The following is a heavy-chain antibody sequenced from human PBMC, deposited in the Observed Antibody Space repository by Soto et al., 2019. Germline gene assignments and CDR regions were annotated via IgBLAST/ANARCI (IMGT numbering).Heavy chain of an antibody. D-gene: IGHD6-6*01. CDR2: ISGSGGST. J-gene: IGHJ5*02. V-gene: IGHV3-23*01. CDR3: ARGTQARAARLWFDP. CDR1: GFTFSSYA. Sequence: GGSLRLSCAASGFTFSSYAMSWVRQAPGKGLEWVSAISGSGGSTYYADSVKGRFTISRDNAKNSLYLQMNSLRAEDTAVYYCARGTQARAARLWFDPWGQGTLVTVSS.